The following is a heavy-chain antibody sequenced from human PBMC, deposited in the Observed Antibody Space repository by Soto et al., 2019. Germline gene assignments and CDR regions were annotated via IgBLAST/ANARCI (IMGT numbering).Heavy chain of an antibody. CDR1: GFSLSTTRVA. D-gene: IGHD6-19*01. CDR2: IYWDDDN. J-gene: IGHJ4*02. CDR3: AHSVVAGLGYYFDY. Sequence: QITLKESGPTLVKPTQTLTLTCTFSGFSLSTTRVAVGWIRQPPGKALEWLELIYWDDDNRYSPFLKSRLTITKDTSKNQVVLTMTNMDPVDTATYYCAHSVVAGLGYYFDYWGQGTLVTVSS. V-gene: IGHV2-5*02.